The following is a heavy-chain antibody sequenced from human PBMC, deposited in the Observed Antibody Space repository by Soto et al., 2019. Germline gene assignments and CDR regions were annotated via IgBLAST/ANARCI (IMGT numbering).Heavy chain of an antibody. CDR2: IHHDGGT. CDR3: ARGYGEEWPTSDF. V-gene: IGHV4-34*01. J-gene: IGHJ4*02. D-gene: IGHD3-10*01. Sequence: QVQLQQWGAGLLKPSETLSLTCTVYGGSFSRYHWNWIRQAPGKGLEWIGEIHHDGGTNYRPSLEGRVAISVDTSKNEFSLKLSSVTAADTGVYYCARGYGEEWPTSDFWGQGTLVTVSS. CDR1: GGSFSRYH.